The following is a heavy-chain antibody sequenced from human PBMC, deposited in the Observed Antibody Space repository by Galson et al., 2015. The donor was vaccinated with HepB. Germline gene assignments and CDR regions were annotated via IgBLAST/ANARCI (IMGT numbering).Heavy chain of an antibody. Sequence: ETLSLTCTVSGGSISSSSYYWGWIRQPPGKGLEWIGSIYYSGSTYYNPSLKSRVTISVDTSKNQFSLKLSSVTAADTAVYYCARQRGDIVATLYFDYWGQGTLVTVSS. CDR2: IYYSGST. CDR1: GGSISSSSYY. J-gene: IGHJ4*02. D-gene: IGHD5-12*01. CDR3: ARQRGDIVATLYFDY. V-gene: IGHV4-39*01.